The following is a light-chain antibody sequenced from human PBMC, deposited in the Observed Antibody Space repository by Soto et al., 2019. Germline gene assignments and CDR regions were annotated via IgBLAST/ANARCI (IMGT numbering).Light chain of an antibody. V-gene: IGKV1-12*01. CDR1: QDILSW. CDR2: ASS. Sequence: DIQMTQSPSSVSASVGDRVTITCLACQDILSWLAWYQQKPGEAPRLLIYASSNLQSGVPSRFSGRGSGTDFTLSISSLQPEDFATYYCQQANSFPITFGPGTRLDIK. J-gene: IGKJ3*01. CDR3: QQANSFPIT.